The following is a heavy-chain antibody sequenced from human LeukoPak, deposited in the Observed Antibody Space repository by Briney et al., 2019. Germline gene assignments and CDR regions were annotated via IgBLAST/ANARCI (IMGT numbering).Heavy chain of an antibody. J-gene: IGHJ4*02. CDR3: ARGRGGLGSYYRLDY. Sequence: GGSLRLSCAASGFTFSSYGMHWVRQAPGKGLEWVAVIWYDGSNKYYADSVKGRFTISRDNSKNTLYLQMNSLRAEDTAVYYCARGRGGLGSYYRLDYWGQGTLVTVSS. D-gene: IGHD3-10*01. V-gene: IGHV3-33*01. CDR2: IWYDGSNK. CDR1: GFTFSSYG.